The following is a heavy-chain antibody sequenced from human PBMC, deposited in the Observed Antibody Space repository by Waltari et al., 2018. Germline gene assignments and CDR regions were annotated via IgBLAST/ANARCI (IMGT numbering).Heavy chain of an antibody. CDR3: AKDEDRDSTGRYYYYMDV. D-gene: IGHD2-21*02. CDR1: GFTFSSYA. CDR2: ISGSCGRT. J-gene: IGHJ6*03. V-gene: IGHV3-23*04. Sequence: EVQLVESGGGLVQPGGSLRLSCAASGFTFSSYAMSWVRQAPGKGLEWVSAISGSCGRTYYADSVKGRFTISRDNSKNTLYLQMNSLRAEDTAVYYCAKDEDRDSTGRYYYYMDVWGKGTTVTVSS.